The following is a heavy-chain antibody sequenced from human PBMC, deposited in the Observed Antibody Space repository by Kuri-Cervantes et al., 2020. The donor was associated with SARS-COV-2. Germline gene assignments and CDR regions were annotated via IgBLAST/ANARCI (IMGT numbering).Heavy chain of an antibody. CDR3: ARTYDFWSGYSSALIDY. CDR2: ISSSGSTI. CDR1: GFTFSSYE. V-gene: IGHV3-48*03. Sequence: GESLKISCAASGFTFSSYEMNWVRQAPGKGLEWVSYISSSGSTIYYADSVKGRYTIYRDNAKNSLYLQMNSLSAEDTAVYYCARTYDFWSGYSSALIDYWGQGTLVTVSS. D-gene: IGHD3-3*01. J-gene: IGHJ4*02.